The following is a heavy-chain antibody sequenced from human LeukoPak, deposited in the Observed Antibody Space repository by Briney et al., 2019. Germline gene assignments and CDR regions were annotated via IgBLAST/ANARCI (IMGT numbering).Heavy chain of an antibody. V-gene: IGHV3-23*01. Sequence: GGSLRLSCAASGFTFSSHAMSWVRQAPGKGLEWVSGISGSGDSTHYADSVRGRFTISRDNSMNTLYLQMNSLRAEDTAVYYCAIESGGYYGYFDNWGQGTLVTVSS. CDR3: AIESGGYYGYFDN. D-gene: IGHD1-26*01. CDR2: ISGSGDST. CDR1: GFTFSSHA. J-gene: IGHJ4*02.